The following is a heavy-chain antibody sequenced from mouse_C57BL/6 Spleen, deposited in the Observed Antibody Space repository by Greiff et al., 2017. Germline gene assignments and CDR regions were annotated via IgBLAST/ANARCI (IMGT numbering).Heavy chain of an antibody. CDR3: ARTYYSNYSYAMDY. Sequence: QVQLQQSGAELVKPGASVKISCKASGYAFSSYWMNWVKQRPGKGLEWIGQIYPGDGDTNYNGKFKGKATLTADKSSITAYMQLSSLTSDDSAVYFCARTYYSNYSYAMDYWGQGTSVTVSS. V-gene: IGHV1-80*01. D-gene: IGHD2-5*01. CDR1: GYAFSSYW. CDR2: IYPGDGDT. J-gene: IGHJ4*01.